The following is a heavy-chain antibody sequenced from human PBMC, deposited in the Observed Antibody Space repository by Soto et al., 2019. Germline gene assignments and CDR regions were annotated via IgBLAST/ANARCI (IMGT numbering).Heavy chain of an antibody. D-gene: IGHD2-15*01. CDR3: ARHLEWGYCSGGSCQRVGWFDP. J-gene: IGHJ5*02. CDR1: GGSISSYY. V-gene: IGHV4-59*08. Sequence: SETLSLTCTVSGGSISSYYWSWIRQPPGKGLEWIGYIYYSGSTNYNPSLKSRVTISVDTSKNQFSLKLSSVTAADTAVYYCARHLEWGYCSGGSCQRVGWFDPWGQGTLVTVSS. CDR2: IYYSGST.